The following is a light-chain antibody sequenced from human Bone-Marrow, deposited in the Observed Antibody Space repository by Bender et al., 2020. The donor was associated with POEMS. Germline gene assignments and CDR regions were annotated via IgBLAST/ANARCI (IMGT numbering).Light chain of an antibody. CDR2: EVT. CDR1: SSDVGSYNL. CDR3: SSYTTSNTLV. Sequence: QSALTQPASVSGSPGQSITISCTGTSSDVGSYNLVSWYQQHPGKAPKLMIYEVTKRPSGVSDRFSGSKSGNTASLTISGLQNDDEADYYCSSYTTSNTLVFGGGTKLTVL. J-gene: IGLJ2*01. V-gene: IGLV2-14*02.